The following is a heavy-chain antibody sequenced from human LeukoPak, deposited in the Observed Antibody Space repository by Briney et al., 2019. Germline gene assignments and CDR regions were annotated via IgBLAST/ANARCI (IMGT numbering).Heavy chain of an antibody. CDR2: INHGGST. CDR3: AREYSGSHFDY. V-gene: IGHV4-34*01. D-gene: IGHD1-26*01. Sequence: SETLSLTCAVYGGSFSGYYWSWIRQPPGKGLEWIGEINHGGSTNYNPSLKSRVTISVDTSKNQFSLKLSSVTAADTAVYYCAREYSGSHFDYWGQGTLVTVSS. J-gene: IGHJ4*02. CDR1: GGSFSGYY.